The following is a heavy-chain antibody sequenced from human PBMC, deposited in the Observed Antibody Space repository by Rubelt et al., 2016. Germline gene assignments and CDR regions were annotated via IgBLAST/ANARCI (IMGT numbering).Heavy chain of an antibody. V-gene: IGHV5-51*01. CDR1: GYSFNNYW. CDR2: IYPGDSDI. CDR3: HSFWMGYFH. D-gene: IGHD3-3*01. J-gene: IGHJ4*02. Sequence: EVQLVQSGAEVKKPGESLKISCEGSGYSFNNYWIAWVRQMPGKGLEWMGIIYPGDSDIRYSPSYKGQVTISAGKSILTAFLQWGCLKASATCMYYCHSFWMGYFHWGQGTLVTVSS.